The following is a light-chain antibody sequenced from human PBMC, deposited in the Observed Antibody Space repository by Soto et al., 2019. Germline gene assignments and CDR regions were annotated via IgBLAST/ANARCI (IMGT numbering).Light chain of an antibody. CDR1: SSDVGRYTY. CDR2: DVY. V-gene: IGLV2-14*01. J-gene: IGLJ1*01. Sequence: SVLTQPASVSGAPGQSITISCAGTSSDVGRYTYVSWYQQHPGKAPKLIIYDVYNRPSGVSNRFSGSKSGNTASLTISGLQAEDEADYYCTSYTSTSTTYVFGGGTKVTVL. CDR3: TSYTSTSTTYV.